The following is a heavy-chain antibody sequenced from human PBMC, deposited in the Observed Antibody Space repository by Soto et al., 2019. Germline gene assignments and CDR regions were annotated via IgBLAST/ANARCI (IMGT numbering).Heavy chain of an antibody. J-gene: IGHJ4*02. CDR3: ARDRFPPLMVSTPLFDY. CDR2: ISYDGSNK. CDR1: GFTFSSYA. D-gene: IGHD2-8*01. V-gene: IGHV3-30-3*01. Sequence: QVQLVESGGGVVQPGRSLRLSCAASGFTFSSYAMHWVRQAPGKGLEWVAVISYDGSNKYYADSVNGRFTISRDNSKNTLYLQMNSLRAEDTAVYYCARDRFPPLMVSTPLFDYWGQGTLVTVSS.